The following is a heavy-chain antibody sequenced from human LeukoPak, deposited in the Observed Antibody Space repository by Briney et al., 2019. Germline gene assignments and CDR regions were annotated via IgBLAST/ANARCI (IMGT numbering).Heavy chain of an antibody. J-gene: IGHJ3*02. V-gene: IGHV4-34*01. CDR3: ARRPPWVGIRDAFDI. CDR1: GGSFSGYY. Sequence: SETLSLTCAVYGGSFSGYYWSWIRQPPGKGLEWIREINHSGSTNYNPSLKSRVTISVDTSKNQFSLKLSSVTAADTAVYYCARRPPWVGIRDAFDIWGQGTMVTVSS. D-gene: IGHD2-15*01. CDR2: INHSGST.